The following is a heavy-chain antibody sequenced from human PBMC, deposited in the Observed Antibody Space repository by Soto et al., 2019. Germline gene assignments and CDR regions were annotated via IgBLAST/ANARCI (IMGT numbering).Heavy chain of an antibody. CDR1: GYTFSRYG. CDR3: AKHGQPPYYDYGMDV. CDR2: VSGYNGDT. V-gene: IGHV1-18*01. J-gene: IGHJ6*02. Sequence: QGQLVQSGPEVKKPGASVKVSCKASGYTFSRYGISWVRQAPGQGLEWMGWVSGYNGDTKYAQKVQGRVTMTIDTSTYTAYMELRSLTSDDTAKYYCAKHGQPPYYDYGMDVWGQGTTVTVSS.